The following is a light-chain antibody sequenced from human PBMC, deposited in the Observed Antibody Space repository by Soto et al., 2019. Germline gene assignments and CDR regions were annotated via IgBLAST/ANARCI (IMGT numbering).Light chain of an antibody. CDR3: ETWDSNTHTV. V-gene: IGLV4-60*02. Sequence: QLVLTQSSSASASLGSSVKLTCTLSSGHSSYIIAWHQQQPGKAPRYLMKLEGSGIYTKGSVVPDRFSGSSSGADRYLTITNLQFEYEADYYCETWDSNTHTVFGGGTKVTVL. CDR1: SGHSSYI. J-gene: IGLJ3*02. CDR2: LEGSGIY.